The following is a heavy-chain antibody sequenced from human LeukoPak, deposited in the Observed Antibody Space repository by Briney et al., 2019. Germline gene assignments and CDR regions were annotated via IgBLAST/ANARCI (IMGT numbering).Heavy chain of an antibody. D-gene: IGHD2-15*01. CDR3: AIGYCSGGRCHSGRWYFDL. J-gene: IGHJ2*01. CDR1: GGSISSYY. CDR2: IYYSGST. V-gene: IGHV4-59*01. Sequence: SETLSLTYTVSGGSISSYYWSWLRQPPGKGLEWIGYIYYSGSTNYNPSLKSRVTISVDTSKNQFSLKLRSVTAADSAVNNGAIGYCSGGRCHSGRWYFDLWGRGTQVTVSS.